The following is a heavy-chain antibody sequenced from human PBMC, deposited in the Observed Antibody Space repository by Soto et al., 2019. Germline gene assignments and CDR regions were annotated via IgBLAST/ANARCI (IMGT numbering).Heavy chain of an antibody. CDR3: ARELRAPPRGFGEYDL. V-gene: IGHV3-11*05. CDR1: GFIFSDFY. D-gene: IGHD3-10*01. Sequence: QARLVESGGGLVKPGRSLRLSCAASGFIFSDFYMTWIRQAPGKGLEWVSYITSHDSYRNYADSVKGRFTISRDNTNNVLYLQMNSLRVEDTAIYYCARELRAPPRGFGEYDLWGQGTLVTVSS. CDR2: ITSHDSYR. J-gene: IGHJ5*02.